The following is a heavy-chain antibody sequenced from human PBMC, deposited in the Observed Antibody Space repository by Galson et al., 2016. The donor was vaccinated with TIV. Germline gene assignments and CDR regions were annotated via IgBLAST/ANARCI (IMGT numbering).Heavy chain of an antibody. CDR2: ISGSGGTT. V-gene: IGHV3-23*01. CDR1: GFTFSTFA. D-gene: IGHD5-18*01. J-gene: IGHJ3*02. CDR3: AKGYEGFNDAFDI. Sequence: SLRLSCAAPGFTFSTFAMNWVRQAPGKGLEWVSVISGSGGTTYYADSVKGRFTVSRDNSKNTLYVQMNSLRAEDTAVYYCAKGYEGFNDAFDIWGRGTMVTVSS.